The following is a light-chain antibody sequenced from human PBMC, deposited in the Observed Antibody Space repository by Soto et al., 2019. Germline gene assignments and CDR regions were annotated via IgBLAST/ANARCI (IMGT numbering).Light chain of an antibody. Sequence: QSVLTQPPSASGTPGQRVTISCSGSSSNIGSNYVYWYQQLPGTAPKLLIYRNNKRPSGVPDRFSGSKSGTSASLAISGVRSEDEADYYCAAWDDSLSGRVFGGGTKVTVL. CDR2: RNN. V-gene: IGLV1-47*01. CDR1: SSNIGSNY. CDR3: AAWDDSLSGRV. J-gene: IGLJ2*01.